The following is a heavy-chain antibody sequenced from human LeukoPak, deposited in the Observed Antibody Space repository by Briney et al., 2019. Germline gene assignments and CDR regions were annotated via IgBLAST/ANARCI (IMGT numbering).Heavy chain of an antibody. CDR1: GYIFTNFF. CDR3: TRADNQEFDQ. V-gene: IGHV1-46*01. CDR2: INCADGAA. D-gene: IGHD5-24*01. Sequence: ASVKVSCKASGYIFTNFFMHWVRQGPGQGLEWMGIINCADGAASYAQKFQGRFTMTRDTSTSTVFMELSSLRSDDTAVYFCTRADNQEFDQWGQGTLSPSPQ. J-gene: IGHJ4*02.